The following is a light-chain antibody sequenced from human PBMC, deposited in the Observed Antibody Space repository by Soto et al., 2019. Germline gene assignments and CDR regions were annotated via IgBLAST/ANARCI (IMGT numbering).Light chain of an antibody. CDR1: SSDVGGYKY. J-gene: IGLJ1*01. CDR2: DVT. CDR3: SSYTSSSSYV. Sequence: QSVLTQPASVSGSPGQSITISCTGTSSDVGGYKYVSWYQQHPDKAPKLIIYDVTNRHSGISNRFSGSKSDNTASLNISGLQAEDEADYYCSSYTSSSSYVFGAGTRSPS. V-gene: IGLV2-14*01.